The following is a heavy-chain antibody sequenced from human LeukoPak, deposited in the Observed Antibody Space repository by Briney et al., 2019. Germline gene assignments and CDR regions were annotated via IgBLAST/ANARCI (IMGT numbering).Heavy chain of an antibody. D-gene: IGHD3-10*01. CDR1: GGSMSSTDHF. Sequence: SETLSLTCIVSGGSMSSTDHFWGWIRQPPGKGLEWIGSFYYTGTIFYSPSLESRGTISIDTSKNQFSLKIRSVTAADTAAYYCARQGVVPNKAGWYFDLWGRGALVTVSS. CDR3: ARQGVVPNKAGWYFDL. CDR2: FYYTGTI. V-gene: IGHV4-39*01. J-gene: IGHJ2*01.